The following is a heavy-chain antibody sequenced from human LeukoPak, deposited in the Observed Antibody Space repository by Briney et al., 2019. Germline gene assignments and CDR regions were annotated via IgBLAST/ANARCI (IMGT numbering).Heavy chain of an antibody. CDR3: ARDSIVPRGVIIRRRYSWFDP. D-gene: IGHD3-10*01. CDR1: GGSISSYY. V-gene: IGHV4-4*07. CDR2: IYTSGST. Sequence: PSETLSLTCTVSGGSISSYYWSWIRQPAGKGLEWIGRIYTSGSTNYNPSLKSRVTMSVDTSKNQFSLKLSSVTAADTAVYYCARDSIVPRGVIIRRRYSWFDPWGQGTLVTVSS. J-gene: IGHJ5*02.